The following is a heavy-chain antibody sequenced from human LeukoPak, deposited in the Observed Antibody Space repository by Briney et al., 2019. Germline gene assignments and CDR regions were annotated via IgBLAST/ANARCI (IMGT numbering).Heavy chain of an antibody. CDR3: AKEPRYFGAYYFDY. CDR2: IRYDGSNK. CDR1: GFTFSSYG. Sequence: GGSLRLSCAASGFTFSSYGMHWVRQAPGKGLEWVAFIRYDGSNKYYADSVKGRFTISRDNSKNTLYLQMNSLRAEDTAVYYCAKEPRYFGAYYFDYWGRGTLVTVSS. V-gene: IGHV3-30*02. J-gene: IGHJ4*02. D-gene: IGHD3-9*01.